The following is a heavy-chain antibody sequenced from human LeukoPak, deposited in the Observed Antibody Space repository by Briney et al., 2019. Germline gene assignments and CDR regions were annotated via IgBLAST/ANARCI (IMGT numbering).Heavy chain of an antibody. CDR2: ITTGGDDL. J-gene: IGHJ5*02. Sequence: GGSLRLSCAASGFTFSSYSLTWVRQAPGKGLEWVSSITTGGDDLYYSDSVKGRFTISRDNAKNSLFLQMNNLRAEDTAGYYCARKQWLNSWGQGTRVIVSS. V-gene: IGHV3-21*01. CDR3: ARKQWLNS. D-gene: IGHD6-19*01. CDR1: GFTFSSYS.